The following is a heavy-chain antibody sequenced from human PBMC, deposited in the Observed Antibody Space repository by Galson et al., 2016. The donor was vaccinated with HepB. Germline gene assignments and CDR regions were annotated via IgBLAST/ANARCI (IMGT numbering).Heavy chain of an antibody. D-gene: IGHD1-1*01. J-gene: IGHJ4*02. V-gene: IGHV3-7*04. CDR3: ARAYQYTLDS. Sequence: SLRLSCAASGLTFSNFWMTWVRQAPGKGLEWVANINQDGTEKHYLDPVRGRFTISRDNAKSSLFLQMNSLRAEDTAVYFCARAYQYTLDSWGQGTLVTVSS. CDR2: INQDGTEK. CDR1: GLTFSNFW.